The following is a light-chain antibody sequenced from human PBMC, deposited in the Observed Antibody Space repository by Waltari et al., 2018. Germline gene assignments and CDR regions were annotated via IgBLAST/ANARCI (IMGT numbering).Light chain of an antibody. Sequence: DILMTQSPLSLPVTPGEPASISCRSSQSLLHSNGYNYLDWYLQKPGQSPQVLIYLGSNRASGVPDRFGGSGSGTDFTLNISRVEAEDVGVYYCMQILQPARTFGQGTRLEI. CDR3: MQILQPART. J-gene: IGKJ2*01. CDR1: QSLLHSNGYNY. CDR2: LGS. V-gene: IGKV2-28*01.